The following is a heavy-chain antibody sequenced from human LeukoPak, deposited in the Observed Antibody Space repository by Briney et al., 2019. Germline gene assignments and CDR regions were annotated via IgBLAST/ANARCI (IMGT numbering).Heavy chain of an antibody. V-gene: IGHV3-33*06. CDR2: IWYDGSNK. CDR1: GFTFSSYG. CDR3: ANRGGYCGGGTCYSNY. Sequence: GGSLRLSCAASGFTFSSYGMHWVRQAPGKGLEWAAVIWYDGSNKYYADSVKGRFTISRDNSKNTLYLQMNSLRAEDTAVYYCANRGGYCGGGTCYSNYWGQGTLVTVSS. D-gene: IGHD2-15*01. J-gene: IGHJ4*02.